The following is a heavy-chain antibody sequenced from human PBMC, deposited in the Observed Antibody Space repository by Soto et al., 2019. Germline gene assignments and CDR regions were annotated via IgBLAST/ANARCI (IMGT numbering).Heavy chain of an antibody. CDR3: TTDALYCSGGSCYRYY. Sequence: GGSLRLSCAASGFTFSNAWMSWVRQAPGKGLEWVGRIKSKTDGGTTDYAAPVKGRFTISRDDSKNTLYPQMNSLKTEDTAVYYCTTDALYCSGGSCYRYYWGQGTLVTVSS. J-gene: IGHJ4*02. V-gene: IGHV3-15*01. CDR2: IKSKTDGGTT. CDR1: GFTFSNAW. D-gene: IGHD2-15*01.